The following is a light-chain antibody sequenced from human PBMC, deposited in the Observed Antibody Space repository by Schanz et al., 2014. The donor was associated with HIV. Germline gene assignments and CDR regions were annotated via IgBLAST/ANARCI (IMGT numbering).Light chain of an antibody. J-gene: IGKJ4*01. Sequence: AIRITQSPSSLSASTGDRVTITCRASQGIGSYLAWYQQKPGKAPKLLIYGASTLQSGVPSRFSGSGSGADFNLTISSLQPEDSATYYCLQHNSYPLTFGGGTKVEI. V-gene: IGKV1-8*01. CDR1: QGIGSY. CDR3: LQHNSYPLT. CDR2: GAS.